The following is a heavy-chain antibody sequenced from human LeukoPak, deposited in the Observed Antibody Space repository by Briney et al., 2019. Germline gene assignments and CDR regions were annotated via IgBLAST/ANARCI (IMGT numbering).Heavy chain of an antibody. D-gene: IGHD3-3*01. CDR2: ISTRSDYI. V-gene: IGHV3-21*01. CDR3: ARYVYGVVTSFDY. J-gene: IGHJ4*02. Sequence: GGSLRLSCAASQFTFSDYTMNWVRRAPGKGLEWVSSISTRSDYIYYAESVKGRFTISRDNAKNSLYLQMDSLRAEDTSVYYCARYVYGVVTSFDYWGQGTLVTVSS. CDR1: QFTFSDYT.